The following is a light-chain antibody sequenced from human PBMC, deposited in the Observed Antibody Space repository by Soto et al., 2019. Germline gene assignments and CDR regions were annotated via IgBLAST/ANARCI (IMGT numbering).Light chain of an antibody. V-gene: IGKV3-15*01. CDR3: QQYNNWPLT. Sequence: IVITHSPATLSVSPWQRSTLSFRASQSVSSNLAWYQQKPGQAPRLLIYGASTRATGIPARFSGSGSGTEFTLTISSLQSEDFAVYYCQQYNNWPLTFGGGTKVDIK. CDR1: QSVSSN. CDR2: GAS. J-gene: IGKJ4*01.